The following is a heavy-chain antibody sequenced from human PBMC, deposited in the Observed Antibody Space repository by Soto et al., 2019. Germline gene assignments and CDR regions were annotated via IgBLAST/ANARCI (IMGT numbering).Heavy chain of an antibody. CDR2: INHSGST. J-gene: IGHJ4*02. CDR3: ASYPYYYGSGSSY. Sequence: SETLSLTCAVYGGSFSGYYWSWIRQPPGKGLEWIGEINHSGSTNYNPSLKSRVTISVDTSKNQFSLKLSSVTAADTAVYCCASYPYYYGSGSSYWGQGTLVTVS. V-gene: IGHV4-34*01. D-gene: IGHD3-10*01. CDR1: GGSFSGYY.